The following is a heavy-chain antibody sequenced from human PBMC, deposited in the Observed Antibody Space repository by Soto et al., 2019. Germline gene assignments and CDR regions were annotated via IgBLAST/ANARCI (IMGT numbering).Heavy chain of an antibody. Sequence: QVQLQESGPGLVKPSQTLSLTCTVSGGSISSGGYYWSWLRQHPGKGLEWIGYIYYSGSTYYNPSLKSRVTISVDTSKNECSLKLSSVTAADTAVYYCARDRRSLGGGDDYWGQGTLVTVSS. J-gene: IGHJ4*02. V-gene: IGHV4-31*03. CDR3: ARDRRSLGGGDDY. CDR2: IYYSGST. CDR1: GGSISSGGYY. D-gene: IGHD3-16*01.